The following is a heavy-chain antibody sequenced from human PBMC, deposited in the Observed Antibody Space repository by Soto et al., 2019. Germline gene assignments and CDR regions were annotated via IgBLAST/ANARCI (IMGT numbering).Heavy chain of an antibody. CDR1: GGSFSGYC. D-gene: IGHD2-15*01. Sequence: LSLTCAVYGGSFSGYCWSWIRQPPGKGLEGIGEINHSGSTNYNPSLKSRVTISVDTSKNQFSLKLSSVTAADTAVYYCARGGLGYCSGGSCYSAELSRYYYGMDVWGQGTTVTVSS. J-gene: IGHJ6*02. V-gene: IGHV4-34*09. CDR2: INHSGST. CDR3: ARGGLGYCSGGSCYSAELSRYYYGMDV.